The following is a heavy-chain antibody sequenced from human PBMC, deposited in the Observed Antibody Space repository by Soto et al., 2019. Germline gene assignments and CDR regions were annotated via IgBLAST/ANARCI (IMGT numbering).Heavy chain of an antibody. Sequence: GGSLRLSCAASGFTFSSYAMHWVRQAPGKGLEWVAVISYDGSNKYYADSVKGRFTISRDNSKNTLYLQMNSLRAEDTAVYYCASNLGNYDILTPLDVWGQGTTVTVSS. V-gene: IGHV3-30-3*01. CDR3: ASNLGNYDILTPLDV. CDR2: ISYDGSNK. CDR1: GFTFSSYA. J-gene: IGHJ6*02. D-gene: IGHD3-9*01.